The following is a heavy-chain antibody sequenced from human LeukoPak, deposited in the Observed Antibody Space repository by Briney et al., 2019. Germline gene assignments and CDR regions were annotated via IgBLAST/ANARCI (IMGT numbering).Heavy chain of an antibody. CDR3: ASYYASGVSAYNYYGMDV. D-gene: IGHD3-10*01. Sequence: SETLSLTCAVSGYSISSGYYWGWIRQPPGKGLEWIGSMSHNRGTYYNPSLKSRVTISMDTSKNQFSLRLSSVTAADTAVYYCASYYASGVSAYNYYGMDVWGKGTTATVSS. CDR2: MSHNRGT. CDR1: GYSISSGYY. V-gene: IGHV4-38-2*01. J-gene: IGHJ6*04.